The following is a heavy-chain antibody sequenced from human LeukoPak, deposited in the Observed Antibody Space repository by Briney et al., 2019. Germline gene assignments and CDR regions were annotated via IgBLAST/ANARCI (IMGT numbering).Heavy chain of an antibody. CDR3: AYYDFWSGDPAFDI. D-gene: IGHD3-3*01. Sequence: SQTLSLTCTVSGGSISSGDYYWSWIRQPPGKGLEWIGYIYYSGSTYYNPSLKSRVTISVDTSKNQFSLKLSSVTAADTAVYYWAYYDFWSGDPAFDIWGQGTMVTVSS. CDR2: IYYSGST. CDR1: GGSISSGDYY. V-gene: IGHV4-30-4*08. J-gene: IGHJ3*02.